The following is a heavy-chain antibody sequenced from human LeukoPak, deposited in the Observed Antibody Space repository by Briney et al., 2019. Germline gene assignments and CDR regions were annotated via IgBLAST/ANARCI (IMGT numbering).Heavy chain of an antibody. CDR2: INPSGGST. CDR1: GFTFTSYY. D-gene: IGHD2-21*01. J-gene: IGHJ3*02. CDR3: ACVVRGAFDI. Sequence: GASVKVSCKASGFTFTSYYMHWVRQAPGQGLEWMGIINPSGGSTGYPQKFQGRVTMTRDTSTSTVYMELSSLRSEDTAVYYCACVVRGAFDIWGQGTLVTVSS. V-gene: IGHV1-46*03.